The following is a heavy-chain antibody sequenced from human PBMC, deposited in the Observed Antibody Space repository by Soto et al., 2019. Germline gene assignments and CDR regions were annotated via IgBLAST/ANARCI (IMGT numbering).Heavy chain of an antibody. CDR1: GFTFSSYG. CDR3: AKAKIGYCSSTSCSGFDY. Sequence: GGSLRLSCAASGFTFSSYGMHWVRQAPGKGLERVAVISYDGSNKYYADSVKGRFTISRDNSKNTLYLQMNSLRAEDTAVYYCAKAKIGYCSSTSCSGFDYWGQGTLVTVSS. CDR2: ISYDGSNK. J-gene: IGHJ4*02. V-gene: IGHV3-30*18. D-gene: IGHD2-2*01.